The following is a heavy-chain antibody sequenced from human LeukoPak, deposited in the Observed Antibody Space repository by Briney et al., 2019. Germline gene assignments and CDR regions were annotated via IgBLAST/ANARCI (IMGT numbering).Heavy chain of an antibody. Sequence: ASVKVSCTASGYTFTGYYMHWVRQAPGQGLEWMGLINPNSGGKNYAHMIQGRVTMTRDTSISTAYMELSRLRSDDTALHFCAREYYDYVWGSYRYTVYYFDYWGQGTLVTVSS. CDR1: GYTFTGYY. D-gene: IGHD3-16*02. J-gene: IGHJ4*02. CDR3: AREYYDYVWGSYRYTVYYFDY. CDR2: INPNSGGK. V-gene: IGHV1-2*02.